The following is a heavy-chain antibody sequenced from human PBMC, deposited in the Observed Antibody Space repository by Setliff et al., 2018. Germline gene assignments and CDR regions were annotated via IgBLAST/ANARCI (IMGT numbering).Heavy chain of an antibody. V-gene: IGHV4-31*03. J-gene: IGHJ3*02. CDR2: IYYSGST. CDR1: GGSVSSGGYY. D-gene: IGHD4-17*01. Sequence: LSLTCTVSGGSVSSGGYYWSWIRQHPGKGLEWIGYIYYSGSTYYNPSLKSRVTISVDTSKNQFSLKLSSVTAADTAVYYCARDPLTTNRRRAFDIWGQGTMVTVSS. CDR3: ARDPLTTNRRRAFDI.